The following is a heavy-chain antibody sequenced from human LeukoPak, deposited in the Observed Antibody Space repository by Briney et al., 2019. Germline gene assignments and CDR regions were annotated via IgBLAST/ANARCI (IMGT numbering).Heavy chain of an antibody. J-gene: IGHJ6*02. V-gene: IGHV3-21*01. CDR3: ARDRMGSYGSKNYYYGMDV. CDR1: GFTFSSYS. D-gene: IGHD5-18*01. CDR2: ISSSSSYI. Sequence: PGGSLRLSRAASGFTFSSYSMNWVRQAPGKGLEWVSSISSSSSYIYYADSVKGRFTISRDNAKNSLYLQMNSLRAEDTAVYYCARDRMGSYGSKNYYYGMDVWGQGTTVTVSS.